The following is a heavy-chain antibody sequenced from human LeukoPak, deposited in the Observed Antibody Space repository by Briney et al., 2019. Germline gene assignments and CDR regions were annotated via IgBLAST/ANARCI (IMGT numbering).Heavy chain of an antibody. Sequence: GGSLRLSCAASGFTFSNYWMSWVRQAPGMGLEWVASIKQDGSEKYYVDSVKGRFTISRDNAKNSLYLQMNSLRAEDTAVCYCARQIGWRDAFDIWGQGTMVTVSS. CDR1: GFTFSNYW. CDR2: IKQDGSEK. CDR3: ARQIGWRDAFDI. V-gene: IGHV3-7*01. J-gene: IGHJ3*02. D-gene: IGHD6-19*01.